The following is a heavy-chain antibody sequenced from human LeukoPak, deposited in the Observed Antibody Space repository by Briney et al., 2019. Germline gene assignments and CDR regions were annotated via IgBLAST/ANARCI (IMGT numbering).Heavy chain of an antibody. CDR1: GFTFSTYP. CDR2: ITSNGNSA. Sequence: GGSLRLSCAASGFTFSTYPMHWVRQAPGKGLEYVAAITSNGNSAYYANSVKGRFTISRDNSKNTLYLQMGSLRAEDMAVYYCARRRGDQEYYYFDNWGQGTLVTVSS. D-gene: IGHD2/OR15-2a*01. V-gene: IGHV3-64*01. J-gene: IGHJ4*02. CDR3: ARRRGDQEYYYFDN.